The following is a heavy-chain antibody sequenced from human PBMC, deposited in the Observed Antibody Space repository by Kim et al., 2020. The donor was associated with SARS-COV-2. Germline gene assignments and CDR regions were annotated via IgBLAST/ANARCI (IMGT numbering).Heavy chain of an antibody. D-gene: IGHD1-26*01. CDR3: AHGLGYYYGMDV. V-gene: IGHV4-34*01. J-gene: IGHJ6*02. CDR1: GGSFSGYY. CDR2: INHSGST. Sequence: SETLSLTCAVYGGSFSGYYWSWIRQPPGKGLEWIGEINHSGSTNYNPSLKSRVTISVDTSKNQFSLKLSSVTAADTAVYYCAHGLGYYYGMDVWGQGTTVTVSS.